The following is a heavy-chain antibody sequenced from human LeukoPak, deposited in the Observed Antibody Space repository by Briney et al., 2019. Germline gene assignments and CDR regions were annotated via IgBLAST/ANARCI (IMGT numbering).Heavy chain of an antibody. CDR2: INPSGGST. CDR1: GYTFTSYY. Sequence: ASVKVSCKASGYTFTSYYMHSVRQPPGQGLEGMGIINPSGGSTSYAQKFQGRVTMTRDTSTSTVYMELSSLRSEDTAVYYCARDPSCSGSSCYQGDNWFDPWGQGTLVTVSS. J-gene: IGHJ5*02. V-gene: IGHV1-46*01. D-gene: IGHD2-15*01. CDR3: ARDPSCSGSSCYQGDNWFDP.